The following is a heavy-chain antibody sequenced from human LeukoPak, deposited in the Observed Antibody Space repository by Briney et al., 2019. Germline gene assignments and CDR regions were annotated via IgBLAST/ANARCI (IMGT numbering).Heavy chain of an antibody. Sequence: SETLSLTCTVSGGSISSHHWSWIRQPPGKGLEWIGYIYYSGSTNYNPSLKSRVTISVDTSKNQFSLKLSSVTAADTAVYYCARVRNGGFYYMDVWGKGTTVTVSS. V-gene: IGHV4-59*11. CDR1: GGSISSHH. CDR2: IYYSGST. D-gene: IGHD2-8*01. J-gene: IGHJ6*03. CDR3: ARVRNGGFYYMDV.